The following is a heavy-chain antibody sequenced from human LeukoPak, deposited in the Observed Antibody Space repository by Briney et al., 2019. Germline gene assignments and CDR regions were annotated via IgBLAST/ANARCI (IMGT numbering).Heavy chain of an antibody. CDR3: AKDATPGNSVYDHFDY. D-gene: IGHD5/OR15-5a*01. V-gene: IGHV3-23*01. CDR1: GFTFRIHA. Sequence: SGGSLRLSCAASGFTFRIHAMSWVRRAPGKGLGWVSTIGSGDDLHYADSVKGRFTVSRDDPQNTLYLQMNSLRAEDAAIYYCAKDATPGNSVYDHFDYWGQGTLVTVSS. J-gene: IGHJ4*02. CDR2: IGSGDDL.